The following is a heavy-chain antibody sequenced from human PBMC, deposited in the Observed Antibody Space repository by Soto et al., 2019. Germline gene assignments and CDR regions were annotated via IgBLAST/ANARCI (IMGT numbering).Heavy chain of an antibody. J-gene: IGHJ4*02. Sequence: ASVKVSCKASGYTFTSYGISWVRQAPGQGLEWMGWISAYNGNTNYAQKLQGRVTMTTDTSTSTAYMELRSLRSDDTAVYYCARDDSGYGVGGFESWGQGTVVTVSS. D-gene: IGHD5-12*01. V-gene: IGHV1-18*01. CDR1: GYTFTSYG. CDR3: ARDDSGYGVGGFES. CDR2: ISAYNGNT.